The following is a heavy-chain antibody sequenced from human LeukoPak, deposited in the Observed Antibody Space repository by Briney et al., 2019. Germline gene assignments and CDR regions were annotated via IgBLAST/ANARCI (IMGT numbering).Heavy chain of an antibody. D-gene: IGHD5-18*01. CDR2: ISYDGSNK. J-gene: IGHJ4*02. CDR3: AKSGYSYDWYYFDY. CDR1: GFTFSSYG. Sequence: GRSLRLSCAASGFTFSSYGMHWVRQAPGKGLEWVAVISYDGSNKYYADSVKGRFTISRDNSKNTLYLRMNSLRAEDTAVYYCAKSGYSYDWYYFDYWGQGTLVTVSS. V-gene: IGHV3-30*18.